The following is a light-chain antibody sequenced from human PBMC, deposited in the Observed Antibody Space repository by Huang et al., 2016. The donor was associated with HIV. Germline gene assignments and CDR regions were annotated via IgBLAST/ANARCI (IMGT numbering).Light chain of an antibody. V-gene: IGKV3-11*01. CDR3: QQRRNWLT. Sequence: EIVLTQSPATLSLSPGERATLSCRASQSIANDLAWYQHKPGQAPRLLIYDSSTRATGIPGRFSGRGSGTDFTLTISSLEPEDFAVYYCQQRRNWLTFGGGTKVEIK. CDR1: QSIAND. J-gene: IGKJ4*01. CDR2: DSS.